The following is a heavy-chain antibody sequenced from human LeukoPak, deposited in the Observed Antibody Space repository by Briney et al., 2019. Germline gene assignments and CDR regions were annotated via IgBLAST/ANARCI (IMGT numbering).Heavy chain of an antibody. CDR3: ARLARPHASGDY. CDR2: INPNSGGT. Sequence: VXXAPGQXLEWMGWINPNSGGTNYAQKFQGRVTMTRDTSISTAYMELSRLRSDDTAVYYCARLARPHASGDYWGQGTLVTVSS. J-gene: IGHJ4*02. D-gene: IGHD6-6*01. V-gene: IGHV1-2*02.